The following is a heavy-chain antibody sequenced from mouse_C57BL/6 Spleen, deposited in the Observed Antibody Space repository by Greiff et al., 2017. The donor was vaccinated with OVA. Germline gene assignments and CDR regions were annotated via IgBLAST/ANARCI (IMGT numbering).Heavy chain of an antibody. Sequence: QVQLQQPGAELVRPGSSVKLSCKASGYTFTSYWMDWVKQRPGQGLEWIGNIYPSDSETHYNQKFKDKATLTVDKSSSPAYMQLSSLTSEDSAVYYCARRSGYDGAWFAYWGQGTLVTVSA. CDR2: IYPSDSET. CDR3: ARRSGYDGAWFAY. V-gene: IGHV1-61*01. CDR1: GYTFTSYW. D-gene: IGHD3-2*02. J-gene: IGHJ3*01.